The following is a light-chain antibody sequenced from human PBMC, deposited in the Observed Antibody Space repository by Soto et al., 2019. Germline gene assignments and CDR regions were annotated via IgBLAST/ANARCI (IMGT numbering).Light chain of an antibody. CDR2: GNS. Sequence: QSVLTQPPSVSGAPGQRVTISCTGSSSNIGAGYDVHWYQQLPGTAPKLLIYGNSNRPSGVPDRFSGSKSGTSASLAITGLQAEDEADYYCQSYDGSLSAIYVFGTGTKVPVL. V-gene: IGLV1-40*01. CDR1: SSNIGAGYD. CDR3: QSYDGSLSAIYV. J-gene: IGLJ1*01.